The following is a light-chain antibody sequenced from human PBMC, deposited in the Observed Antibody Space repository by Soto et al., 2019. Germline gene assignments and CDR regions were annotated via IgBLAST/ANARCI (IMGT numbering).Light chain of an antibody. V-gene: IGKV3-15*01. CDR1: QSISSD. Sequence: EILMTQSPATLSVSPGERATLSCRASQSISSDLAWYQHKPGQGPRLLIYGASTRVTGIPARFSGSGSGTEFTLTISRLEPEDFAVYYCQQYGSSLWTFGQGTKVEIK. CDR3: QQYGSSLWT. CDR2: GAS. J-gene: IGKJ1*01.